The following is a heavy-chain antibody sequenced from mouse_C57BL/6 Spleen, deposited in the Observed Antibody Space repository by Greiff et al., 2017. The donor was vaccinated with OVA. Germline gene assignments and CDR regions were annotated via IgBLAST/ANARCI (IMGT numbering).Heavy chain of an antibody. CDR1: GYAFSSYW. V-gene: IGHV1-80*01. J-gene: IGHJ2*01. Sequence: VQLMESGAELVKPGASVKISCKASGYAFSSYWMNWVKQRPGKGLAWIGQIYPGDGDTNYNGKFKGKATLTADKSSSTAYMQLSSLTSEDSAVYFCARDRILTTEVALDYWGQGTTLTVSS. CDR2: IYPGDGDT. D-gene: IGHD1-1*01. CDR3: ARDRILTTEVALDY.